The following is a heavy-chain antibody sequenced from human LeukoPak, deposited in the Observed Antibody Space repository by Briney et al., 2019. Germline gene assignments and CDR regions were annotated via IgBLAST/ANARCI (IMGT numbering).Heavy chain of an antibody. CDR3: ARASRSPRLLWFGESRGYNWFDP. J-gene: IGHJ5*02. CDR2: INPNSGGT. CDR1: GYTFTGYY. V-gene: IGHV1-2*02. D-gene: IGHD3-10*01. Sequence: ASVKVSCKASGYTFTGYYMHWVRQAPGHGLEWMGWINPNSGGTNYAQKFQGRVTMTRDTSISTAYMELSRLRSEDTAVYYCARASRSPRLLWFGESRGYNWFDPWGQGTLVTVSS.